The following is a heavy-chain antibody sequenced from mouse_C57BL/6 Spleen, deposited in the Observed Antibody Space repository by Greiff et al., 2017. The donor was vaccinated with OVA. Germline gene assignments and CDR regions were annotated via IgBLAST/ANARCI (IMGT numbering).Heavy chain of an antibody. CDR3: TREDYVSSRAWFAY. V-gene: IGHV5-9-1*02. D-gene: IGHD1-1*01. CDR2: ISSGGDYI. Sequence: EVKLMESGEGLVKPGGSLKLSCAASGFTFSSYAMSWVRQTPEKRLEWVAYISSGGDYIYYADTVKGRFTISRDNARNTLYLQMSSLKSEDTAMYYCTREDYVSSRAWFAYWGQGTLVTVSA. J-gene: IGHJ3*01. CDR1: GFTFSSYA.